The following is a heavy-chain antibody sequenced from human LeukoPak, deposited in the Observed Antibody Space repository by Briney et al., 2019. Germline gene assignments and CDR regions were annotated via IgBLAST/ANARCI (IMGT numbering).Heavy chain of an antibody. Sequence: SETLSLTCTVSGGSISSGDYYWSWIRQPPGKGLEWIGYIYYSGSTYYNPSLKSRVTISVDTSKNQFSLKLSSVTAADTAVYYCARARSDSSGLPRLDPWGQGTLVTVSS. CDR1: GGSISSGDYY. D-gene: IGHD6-19*01. J-gene: IGHJ5*02. V-gene: IGHV4-30-4*01. CDR2: IYYSGST. CDR3: ARARSDSSGLPRLDP.